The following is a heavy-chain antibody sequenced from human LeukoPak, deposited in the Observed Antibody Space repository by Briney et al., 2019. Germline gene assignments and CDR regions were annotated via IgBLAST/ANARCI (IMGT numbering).Heavy chain of an antibody. Sequence: GGSLRLSCAASGFTFSSFWMHWVRQAPGKGLVWVSRINPDGSSTNYADSVKGRFTISRDNAKNTVYLEMNSLRAEDTAVYYCASRRVGSTTSYYYWGRGALVTVSS. D-gene: IGHD2-2*01. J-gene: IGHJ4*02. CDR3: ASRRVGSTTSYYY. CDR1: GFTFSSFW. CDR2: INPDGSST. V-gene: IGHV3-74*01.